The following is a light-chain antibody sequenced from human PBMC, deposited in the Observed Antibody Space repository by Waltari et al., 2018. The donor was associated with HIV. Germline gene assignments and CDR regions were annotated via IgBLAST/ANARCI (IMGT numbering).Light chain of an antibody. CDR3: GTWDTSLIAGV. Sequence: HSVLTQPPAVSAAPGQKVTISCSGTTSNIGNNFVCWYQKLPGTAPKLLIFDNHTGPAGVAARFSASKSASSATLDITGLHTADEAEYYCGTWDTSLIAGVFGGGTKVSVL. J-gene: IGLJ2*01. CDR1: TSNIGNNF. CDR2: DNH. V-gene: IGLV1-51*01.